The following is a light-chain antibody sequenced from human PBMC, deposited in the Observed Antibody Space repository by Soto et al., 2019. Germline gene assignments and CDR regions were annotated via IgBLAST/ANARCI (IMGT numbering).Light chain of an antibody. CDR3: QPYASSLSGVV. CDR2: GNS. CDR1: SSNIGAGYD. J-gene: IGLJ2*01. V-gene: IGLV1-40*01. Sequence: QSVLTQPPSVSGAPGQRVTISCTGSSSNIGAGYDVHWYQQLPGTAPKLLIYGNSNRPSGVPDRFSGSKSGTSASLAITGLQAEDEADYYSQPYASSLSGVVFGGGTKLTVL.